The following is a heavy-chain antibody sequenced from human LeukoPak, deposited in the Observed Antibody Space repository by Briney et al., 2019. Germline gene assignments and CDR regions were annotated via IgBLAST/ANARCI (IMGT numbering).Heavy chain of an antibody. V-gene: IGHV4-4*02. CDR1: GGSISSSNW. D-gene: IGHD3-10*01. J-gene: IGHJ4*02. Sequence: SGTLSLTCAVSGGSISSSNWWSWVRQPPGKGLEWIGEIYHSGSTNYNPSLKSRVTISVDKSKNQFSLKLSSVTAADTAVYYCARPRTYYYGSGTHHPRYFDYWGQGTLVTVSS. CDR2: IYHSGST. CDR3: ARPRTYYYGSGTHHPRYFDY.